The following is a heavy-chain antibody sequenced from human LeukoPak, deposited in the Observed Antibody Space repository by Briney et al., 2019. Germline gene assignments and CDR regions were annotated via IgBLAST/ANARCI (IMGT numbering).Heavy chain of an antibody. CDR2: INPSGGST. Sequence: ASVKVSCKASGYTFTNYYMHWVRQAPGQGLEWMGIINPSGGSTSYAQKFQGRVTMTRDTSTSTVYMELSSLRSEDTAVYYCARVDPIGHHFDYWGQGTLVTVSS. CDR1: GYTFTNYY. J-gene: IGHJ4*02. V-gene: IGHV1-46*01. CDR3: ARVDPIGHHFDY.